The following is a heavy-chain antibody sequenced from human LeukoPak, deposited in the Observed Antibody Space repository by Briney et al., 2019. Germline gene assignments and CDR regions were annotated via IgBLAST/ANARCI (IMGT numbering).Heavy chain of an antibody. CDR3: ARVHRSGRFDY. J-gene: IGHJ4*02. V-gene: IGHV4-34*01. Sequence: SETLSLTCAVYGGSFSGCYWSWIRQPPGKGLEWIGEINHSGSTNYNPSLKSRVTISVDTSKNQFSLKLSSVTAADTAVYYCARVHRSGRFDYWGQGTLVTVSS. CDR1: GGSFSGCY. CDR2: INHSGST. D-gene: IGHD3-10*01.